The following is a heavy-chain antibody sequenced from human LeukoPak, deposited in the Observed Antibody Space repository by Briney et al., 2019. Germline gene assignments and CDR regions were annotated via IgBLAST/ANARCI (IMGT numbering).Heavy chain of an antibody. CDR2: ISYDGSNK. Sequence: AGGSLRLSCAASGFTFSSYDMHWVRQAPGKGLEWVAVISYDGSNKYYADSVKGRFTISRDNSKSTLCLQMNSLRAEDTAVYYCAKQLGYCSDGSCYFPYWGQGTLVTVSS. D-gene: IGHD2-15*01. J-gene: IGHJ4*02. CDR3: AKQLGYCSDGSCYFPY. V-gene: IGHV3-30*18. CDR1: GFTFSSYD.